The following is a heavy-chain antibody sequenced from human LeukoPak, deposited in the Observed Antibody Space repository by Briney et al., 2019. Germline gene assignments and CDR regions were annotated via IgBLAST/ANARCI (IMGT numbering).Heavy chain of an antibody. Sequence: PSQTLSLTCAVSGRSISSYYRSWIRQPSGKGLEWIGRIYTSRSTIYNPSLKSRVTMSVDTSKNQCSLKLSSVTAADTAVYYCARGGYYDSSGYLDYWGQGTLVIVSS. J-gene: IGHJ4*02. CDR1: GRSISSYY. CDR2: IYTSRST. D-gene: IGHD3-22*01. V-gene: IGHV4-4*07. CDR3: ARGGYYDSSGYLDY.